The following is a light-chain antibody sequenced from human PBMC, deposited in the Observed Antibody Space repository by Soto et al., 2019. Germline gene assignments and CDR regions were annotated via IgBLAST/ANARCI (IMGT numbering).Light chain of an antibody. CDR2: GAS. CDR3: QQYGSSLWT. V-gene: IGKV3-20*01. J-gene: IGKJ1*01. Sequence: EIVLTQSPGTLSLSPGERATLSCRASQSVSSNYLAWYQQKPGQAPRLLIYGASNRAPGIPDRFSGSGSGTDFALTISRQESEDFAVYYCQQYGSSLWTVGQGTKVDSK. CDR1: QSVSSNY.